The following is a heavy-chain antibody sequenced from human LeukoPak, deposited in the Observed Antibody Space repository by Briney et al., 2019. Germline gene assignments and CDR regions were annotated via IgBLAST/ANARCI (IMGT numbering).Heavy chain of an antibody. J-gene: IGHJ5*02. CDR2: FDPEDGET. CDR3: ATSAVVPAAPPPNWFDP. D-gene: IGHD2-2*01. Sequence: ASVKVSCKVSGYTLTELSMHRVRQAPGKGLEWMGGFDPEDGETIYAQKFQGRVTMTEDTSTDTAHMELSSLRSEDTAVYYCATSAVVPAAPPPNWFDPWGQGTLVTVSS. CDR1: GYTLTELS. V-gene: IGHV1-24*01.